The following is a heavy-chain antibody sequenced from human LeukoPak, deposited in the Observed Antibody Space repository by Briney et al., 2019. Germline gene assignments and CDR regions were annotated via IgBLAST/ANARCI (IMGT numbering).Heavy chain of an antibody. CDR2: INPNSGGT. V-gene: IGHV1-2*06. CDR1: GYTFTGYY. J-gene: IGHJ4*02. Sequence: ASVKVSCKASGYTFTGYYMHWVRQAPGQGLEWMGRINPNSGGTNCAQKLQGRVTMTTDTSTSTAYMEVRSLRSDDTAVYYCARDFYDTSGYYAFDYWGQGTLVTVSS. D-gene: IGHD3-22*01. CDR3: ARDFYDTSGYYAFDY.